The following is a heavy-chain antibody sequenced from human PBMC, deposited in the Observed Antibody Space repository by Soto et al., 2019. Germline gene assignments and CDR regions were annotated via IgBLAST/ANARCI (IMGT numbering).Heavy chain of an antibody. J-gene: IGHJ4*02. Sequence: EVQLVESGGGLVQPGGSLRLSCAASGFTVSSNYMSWVRQAPGKGLEWVSVIYSGGSTYYADSVKGRFTISRYNSKNTLYLQMNSLRAEDTAVYYCASYNWNSYFDYWGQGTLVTVSS. V-gene: IGHV3-66*01. CDR2: IYSGGST. D-gene: IGHD1-1*01. CDR3: ASYNWNSYFDY. CDR1: GFTVSSNY.